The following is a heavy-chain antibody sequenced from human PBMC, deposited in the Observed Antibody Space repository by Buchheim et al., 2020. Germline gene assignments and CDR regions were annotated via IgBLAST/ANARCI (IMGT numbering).Heavy chain of an antibody. CDR2: IYYSGST. D-gene: IGHD1-26*01. J-gene: IGHJ4*02. CDR3: ARISGSYWY. Sequence: QLQLQESGPGLVKPSETLSLTCTVSGGSISSSSHYWGWIRQPAGKGLEWIGSIYYSGSTSYNPSLKSRVTISVETYKNQFSLKLSSVTAADTAVYYCARISGSYWYWGQGTL. CDR1: GGSISSSSHY. V-gene: IGHV4-39*07.